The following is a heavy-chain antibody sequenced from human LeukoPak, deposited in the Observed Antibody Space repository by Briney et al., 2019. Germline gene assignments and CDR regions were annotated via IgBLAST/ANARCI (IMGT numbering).Heavy chain of an antibody. Sequence: ASVKVSCKASGYTFTGYYMHWVRQAPGQGLEWMGWISAYNGNADYAQKLQGRVTMTADTSTTTAYMELRSLRSDDTAVYYCARGWLQPYWYFDLWGRGTLVTVSS. D-gene: IGHD5-24*01. CDR2: ISAYNGNA. CDR3: ARGWLQPYWYFDL. V-gene: IGHV1-18*04. J-gene: IGHJ2*01. CDR1: GYTFTGYY.